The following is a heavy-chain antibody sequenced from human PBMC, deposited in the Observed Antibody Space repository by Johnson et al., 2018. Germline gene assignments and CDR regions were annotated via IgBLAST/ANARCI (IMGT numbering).Heavy chain of an antibody. CDR1: GGTFSSYA. D-gene: IGHD3-22*01. CDR2: IIPIFGTA. Sequence: QVQLVQSGAEVKKPGSSVKVSCKASGGTFSSYAISWVRQAPGQGLEWMGGIIPIFGTANYAQKFQGRVTITADESTSTAYMELSSLRSEDTAGYYCASDIPPAEYDSSGYPGYGMDGWGQGTTVTVSS. J-gene: IGHJ6*02. CDR3: ASDIPPAEYDSSGYPGYGMDG. V-gene: IGHV1-69*12.